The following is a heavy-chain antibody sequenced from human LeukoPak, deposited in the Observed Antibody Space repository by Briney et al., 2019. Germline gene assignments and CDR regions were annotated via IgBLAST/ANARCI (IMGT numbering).Heavy chain of an antibody. V-gene: IGHV1-8*01. CDR1: GYTFTSYD. CDR3: ARQYRNGHWFDP. CDR2: MNPNSGNT. J-gene: IGHJ5*02. D-gene: IGHD6-19*01. Sequence: ASVKVSCKASGYTFTSYDINWVRQATGQGLEWMGWMNPNSGNTGYAQKFQGRVTMTRNTSISTAYMELRSLRSDDTAVYYCARQYRNGHWFDPWGQGTLVTVSS.